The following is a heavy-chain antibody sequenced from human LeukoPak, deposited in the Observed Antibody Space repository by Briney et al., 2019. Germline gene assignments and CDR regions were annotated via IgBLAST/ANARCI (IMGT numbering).Heavy chain of an antibody. Sequence: ASVKVSCKASGGTFSSYAISWVRQAPGQGLEWMGGIIPIFGTANSAQTFQGRVTITADESTSTAYMELSSLRSEDTAVYYCASGYCSSTSCYGSFDYWGQGTLVTVSS. CDR1: GGTFSSYA. CDR3: ASGYCSSTSCYGSFDY. V-gene: IGHV1-69*13. CDR2: IIPIFGTA. J-gene: IGHJ4*02. D-gene: IGHD2-2*03.